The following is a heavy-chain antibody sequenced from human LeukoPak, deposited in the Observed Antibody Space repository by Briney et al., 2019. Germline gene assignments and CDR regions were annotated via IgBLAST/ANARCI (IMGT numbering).Heavy chain of an antibody. CDR1: GFIFSHYW. J-gene: IGHJ5*02. CDR2: IEHNGGEK. Sequence: GGSLRLSCATSGFIFSHYWMTWVRQAPGKGLEWVANIEHNGGEKYYVDSVKGRFTISRDNAKNSLYLQMDSLRAEDTAVYYCARDDGWLQLYHWGQRALVTVSS. V-gene: IGHV3-7*05. D-gene: IGHD5-24*01. CDR3: ARDDGWLQLYH.